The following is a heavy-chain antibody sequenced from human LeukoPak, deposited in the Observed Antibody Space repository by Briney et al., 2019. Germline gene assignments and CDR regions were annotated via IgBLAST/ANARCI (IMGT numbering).Heavy chain of an antibody. D-gene: IGHD3-10*01. J-gene: IGHJ4*02. CDR3: TTELWF. CDR1: GFTLTDTY. CDR2: IKDKTDGGTT. V-gene: IGHV3-15*01. Sequence: GGSLRLSCAVSGFTLTDTYMTWIRQAPGKGLEWVGRIKDKTDGGTTDYAAPVKGRFTISRDDSKSTLYLQMNSLKTEDTAVYYCTTELWFGGQGTLVTVSS.